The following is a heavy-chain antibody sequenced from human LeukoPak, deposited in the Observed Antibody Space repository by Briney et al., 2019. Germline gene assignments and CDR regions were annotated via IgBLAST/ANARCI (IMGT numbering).Heavy chain of an antibody. CDR1: GGSFSGYY. CDR3: ARGRYSAHIAARPSWFDP. Sequence: PSETLSLTCAVYGGSFSGYYWIWIRQPPGKGLEWIGEINHSGSTNYNPSLKSRVTISVDTSKNQFSVKLSSVTAADTAVYYCARGRYSAHIAARPSWFDPWGQGTLVTVSS. V-gene: IGHV4-34*01. J-gene: IGHJ5*02. D-gene: IGHD6-6*01. CDR2: INHSGST.